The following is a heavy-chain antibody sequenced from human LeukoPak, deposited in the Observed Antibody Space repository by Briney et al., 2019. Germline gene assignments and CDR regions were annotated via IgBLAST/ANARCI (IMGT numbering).Heavy chain of an antibody. Sequence: GESLKISCKGSGYSFTSYYMHWVRQAPGQGLEWMGIINPSGGSTSYAQKFQGRVTMTRDMSTSTVYMELSSLRSEDTAVYYCASGAAGTPSFDYWGQGTLVTVSS. D-gene: IGHD6-13*01. J-gene: IGHJ4*02. V-gene: IGHV1-46*01. CDR3: ASGAAGTPSFDY. CDR2: INPSGGST. CDR1: GYSFTSYY.